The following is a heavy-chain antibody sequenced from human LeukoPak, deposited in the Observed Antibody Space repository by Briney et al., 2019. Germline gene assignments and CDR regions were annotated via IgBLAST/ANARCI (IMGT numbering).Heavy chain of an antibody. CDR1: GYSFTNYW. CDR2: IYPGDSDT. CDR3: ATLRSGYYYDYFDY. Sequence: GESLKISCKGSGYSFTNYWIGWVRQMPGKGLEWMRIIYPGDSDTKYSPSFQGQVTISADKSISTAYLQWSSLKASDTAMYYCATLRSGYYYDYFDYWGQGTLVTVSS. D-gene: IGHD3-22*01. V-gene: IGHV5-51*01. J-gene: IGHJ4*02.